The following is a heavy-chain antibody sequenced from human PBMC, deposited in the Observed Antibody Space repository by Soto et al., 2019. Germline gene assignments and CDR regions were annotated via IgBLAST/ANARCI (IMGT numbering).Heavy chain of an antibody. CDR3: ARHIAVAGTRGFDY. Sequence: QVELQESGPGLVKTSGALSLTCAVSGGSISSGPWWSWVRQPPGEGLEWIGEIFQSGTTNYNPSVESRVIISMDKSKNQFSLEVISVTAADTAVYFCARHIAVAGTRGFDYWGQGTLVTVSS. D-gene: IGHD6-19*01. V-gene: IGHV4-4*02. J-gene: IGHJ4*02. CDR2: IFQSGTT. CDR1: GGSISSGPW.